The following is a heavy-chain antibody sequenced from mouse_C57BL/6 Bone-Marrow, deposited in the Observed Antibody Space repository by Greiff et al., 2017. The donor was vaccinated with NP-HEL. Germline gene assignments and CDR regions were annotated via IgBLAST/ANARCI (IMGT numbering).Heavy chain of an antibody. V-gene: IGHV1-75*01. CDR3: AREGPLYYYYLSWFAY. D-gene: IGHD1-1*01. CDR2: IFPGSGST. CDR1: GYTFTDYY. Sequence: QVQLQQSGPELVKPGASVKISCKASGYTFTDYYINWVKQRPGQGLEWIGWIFPGSGSTYYNEKFKGKATLPVDKSSSTAYMLLSSLTSEDSAVYFCAREGPLYYYYLSWFAYWGQGTLVTVSA. J-gene: IGHJ3*01.